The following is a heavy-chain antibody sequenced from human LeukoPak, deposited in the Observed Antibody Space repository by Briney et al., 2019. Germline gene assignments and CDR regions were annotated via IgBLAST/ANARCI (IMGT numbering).Heavy chain of an antibody. CDR1: GFTFNNAW. CDR3: TTQIGDY. Sequence: GGSLRLSCAASGFTFNNAWMTWVRQAPGKGLEWVGRIKSNADGGTADYAAPVNARFTISRDDSKNTLYLQMNSLKTDDTAVYYCTTQIGDYWGQGTLITVSS. CDR2: IKSNADGGTA. J-gene: IGHJ4*02. V-gene: IGHV3-15*01. D-gene: IGHD2/OR15-2a*01.